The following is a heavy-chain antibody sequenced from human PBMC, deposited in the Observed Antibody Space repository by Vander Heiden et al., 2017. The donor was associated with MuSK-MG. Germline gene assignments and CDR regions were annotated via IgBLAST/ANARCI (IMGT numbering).Heavy chain of an antibody. D-gene: IGHD4-17*01. CDR2: IYPGDSDT. V-gene: IGHV5-51*03. Sequence: EVQLVQSGAEVKKPGESLKTSCKGSGYSFTSYWIDWVPQIAGKGLEWMGIIYPGDSDTRYSPSFQGQVTISADKSISTAYLQWSSLKASDTAMYYCATSLTTVITMFDYWGQGTLVTVSS. CDR1: GYSFTSYW. J-gene: IGHJ4*02. CDR3: ATSLTTVITMFDY.